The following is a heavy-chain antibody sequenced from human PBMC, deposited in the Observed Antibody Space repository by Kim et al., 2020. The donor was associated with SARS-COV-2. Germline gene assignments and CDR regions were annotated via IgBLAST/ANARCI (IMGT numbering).Heavy chain of an antibody. Sequence: ASVKVSCKASGYTFTGYYMHWVRQAPGQGLEWMGWINPNSGGTNYAQKFQGRVTMTRDTSISTAYMELSRLRSDDTAVYYCAREEYSQSPYSSSNWFDPWGQGTLVTVSS. V-gene: IGHV1-2*02. CDR3: AREEYSQSPYSSSNWFDP. J-gene: IGHJ5*02. D-gene: IGHD6-13*01. CDR2: INPNSGGT. CDR1: GYTFTGYY.